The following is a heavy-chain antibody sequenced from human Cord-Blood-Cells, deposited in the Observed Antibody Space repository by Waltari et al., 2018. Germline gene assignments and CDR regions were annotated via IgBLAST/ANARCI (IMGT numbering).Heavy chain of an antibody. CDR1: GGSFSGYY. D-gene: IGHD6-13*01. CDR3: ARGLPGIAAAGTGFDY. CDR2: INHSEST. V-gene: IGHV4-34*01. J-gene: IGHJ4*02. Sequence: QVQLQQWGAGLLKPSETLSLTCAVYGGSFSGYYWSWIRQPPGKGLEWIGEINHSESTNYNPALKSRVTISVDTSKNQFSLKLSSVTAADTAVYYCARGLPGIAAAGTGFDYWGQGTLVTVSS.